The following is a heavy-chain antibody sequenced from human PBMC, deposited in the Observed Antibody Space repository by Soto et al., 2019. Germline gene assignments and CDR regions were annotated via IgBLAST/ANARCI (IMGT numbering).Heavy chain of an antibody. J-gene: IGHJ4*02. D-gene: IGHD2-21*01. Sequence: PSETLSLTCTVSGGSVNSENHYWSWIRQPPGKGLEWIGFIHYSGSTNYNPSLKSRVTMSVDTSKNQFSLKLTSVNAADTAVYYCTRGGDAYKNGHWGQGTLVTVSS. CDR1: GGSVNSENHY. CDR3: TRGGDAYKNGH. V-gene: IGHV4-61*01. CDR2: IHYSGST.